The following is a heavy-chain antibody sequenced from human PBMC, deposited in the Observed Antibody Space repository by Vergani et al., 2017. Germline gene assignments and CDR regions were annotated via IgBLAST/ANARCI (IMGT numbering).Heavy chain of an antibody. CDR2: IKSTFDRGTT. J-gene: IGHJ6*02. CDR3: TTDPRDCGDGSCYWLRDHHYYGMDV. V-gene: IGHV3-15*07. CDR1: GFSFRNAW. D-gene: IGHD2-21*01. Sequence: EVQLVESGGGIVKPGGSLRLSCVASGFSFRNAWMNWVRRTPGKGLEWVGRIKSTFDRGTTDYAAAVKGRFTISRDDSKNTLFLQMNGLKTEDIGVYYCTTDPRDCGDGSCYWLRDHHYYGMDVWGQGTTVTVPS.